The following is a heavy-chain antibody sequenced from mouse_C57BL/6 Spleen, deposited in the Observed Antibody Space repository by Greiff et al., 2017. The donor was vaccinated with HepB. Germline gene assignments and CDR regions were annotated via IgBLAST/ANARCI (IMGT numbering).Heavy chain of an antibody. D-gene: IGHD1-1*01. Sequence: EVQGVESGGGLVKPGGSLKLSCAASGFTFSSYAMSWVRQTPEKRLEWVATISDGGSYTYYPDNVKGRFTISRDNAKTNLYLQMSHLKSEDTAMYYCARGYGSWFAYWGQGTLVTVSA. CDR2: ISDGGSYT. J-gene: IGHJ3*01. CDR3: ARGYGSWFAY. V-gene: IGHV5-4*01. CDR1: GFTFSSYA.